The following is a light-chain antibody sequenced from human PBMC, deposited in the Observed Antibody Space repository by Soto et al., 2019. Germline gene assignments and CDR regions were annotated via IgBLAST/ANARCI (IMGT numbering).Light chain of an antibody. CDR3: ISFTPSTTTHWV. Sequence: QSALTQPASVSGSPGQSITISCTGTSSDVGNYNFVSWYQQHPGKAPKVMIYEDSKRPSGVSNRFSGSKSGNTASLTISGLQAEDEADYYCISFTPSTTTHWVFGGGTKLTVL. CDR2: EDS. J-gene: IGLJ3*02. V-gene: IGLV2-14*02. CDR1: SSDVGNYNF.